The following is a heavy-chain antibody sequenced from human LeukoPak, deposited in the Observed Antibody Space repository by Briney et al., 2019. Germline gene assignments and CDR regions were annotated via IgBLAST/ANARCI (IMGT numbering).Heavy chain of an antibody. Sequence: SETLSLTCAVYGGSFSGYYWSWTRQPPGKGLEWIGEINHSGSTNYNPSLKSRVTISVDTSKNQFSLKLSSVTAADTAVYYCARVGVTTVTPSDAFDIWGQGTMVTVSS. CDR3: ARVGVTTVTPSDAFDI. V-gene: IGHV4-34*01. CDR2: INHSGST. J-gene: IGHJ3*02. D-gene: IGHD4-17*01. CDR1: GGSFSGYY.